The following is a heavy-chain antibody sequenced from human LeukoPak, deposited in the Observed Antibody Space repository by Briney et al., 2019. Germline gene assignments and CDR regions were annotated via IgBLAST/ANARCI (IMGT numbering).Heavy chain of an antibody. V-gene: IGHV4-34*01. D-gene: IGHD2-2*01. CDR2: INHSGST. J-gene: IGHJ4*02. Sequence: PSETLSLTCAVYGGSFSGYYWSWIRQPPGKGLEWIGEINHSGSTNYNPSLKSRVTISVDTSKNQFSLKLSSVTAADTAAYYCARGYCSSTSCSKASLGFDYWGQGTLVTVSS. CDR3: ARGYCSSTSCSKASLGFDY. CDR1: GGSFSGYY.